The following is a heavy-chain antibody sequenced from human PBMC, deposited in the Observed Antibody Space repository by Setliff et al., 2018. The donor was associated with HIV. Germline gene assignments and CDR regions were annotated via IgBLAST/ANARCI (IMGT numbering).Heavy chain of an antibody. CDR1: GYTFTSYG. J-gene: IGHJ6*03. CDR2: ISTHSVYSVNK. CDR3: ARDLFTSGSDRSRQAGYYYYYYMDV. V-gene: IGHV1-18*01. D-gene: IGHD3-10*01. Sequence: ASVKVSCKAFGYTFTSYGINWVRRAPGQGLEWMGWISTHSVYSVNKNYAQKFQGRVTLTTDTSTSTAYMELRSLRSDDTAVYYCARDLFTSGSDRSRQAGYYYYYYMDVWGKGTTVTVSS.